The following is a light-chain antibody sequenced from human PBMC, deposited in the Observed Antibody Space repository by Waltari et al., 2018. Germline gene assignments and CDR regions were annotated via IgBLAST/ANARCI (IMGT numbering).Light chain of an antibody. Sequence: DIQMTQSPSSLSASVGDRVTITCRASQSISSYLNLYQQKPGKATKLLIYAASSLQSGVPSRFSGIGSETDFTLTISSLQPEDFATYYCQQSYSTPYTFGQGTKLEIK. J-gene: IGKJ2*01. CDR3: QQSYSTPYT. CDR1: QSISSY. CDR2: AAS. V-gene: IGKV1-39*01.